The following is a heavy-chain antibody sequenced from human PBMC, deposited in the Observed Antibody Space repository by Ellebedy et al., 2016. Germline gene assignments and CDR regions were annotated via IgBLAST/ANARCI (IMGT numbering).Heavy chain of an antibody. CDR1: ELNLGNYF. Sequence: GESLKISXTASELNLGNYFMTWIRQAPGKGLEWVATISAGGDNTFFADSVKGRFTISRDNSKNTLYLQMNNLRVEDTALYYCRQGHYFDQWGQGALVTVSS. CDR3: RQGHYFDQ. J-gene: IGHJ4*02. CDR2: ISAGGDNT. V-gene: IGHV3-23*01.